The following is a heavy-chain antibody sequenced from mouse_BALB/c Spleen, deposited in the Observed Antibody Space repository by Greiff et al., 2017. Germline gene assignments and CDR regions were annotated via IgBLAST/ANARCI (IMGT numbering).Heavy chain of an antibody. J-gene: IGHJ3*01. V-gene: IGHV14-1*02. CDR2: IDPENGNT. D-gene: IGHD2-4*01. Sequence: EVQLQQSGAELVRPGALVKLSCKASGFNIKDYYMHWVKQRPEQGLEWIGWIDPENGNTIYDPKFQGKASITADTSSNTAYLQLSSLTSEDTAVYYCARGPSTMITTAYWGQGTLVTVSA. CDR1: GFNIKDYY. CDR3: ARGPSTMITTAY.